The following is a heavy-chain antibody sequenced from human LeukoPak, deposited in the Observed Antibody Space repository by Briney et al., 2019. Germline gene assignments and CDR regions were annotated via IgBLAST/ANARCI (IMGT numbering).Heavy chain of an antibody. J-gene: IGHJ4*02. Sequence: ASVKVSCKASGHTFTGYYMHWVRQAPGQGLEWMGWINPNSGDTNYAQKFQGRVTVTRDTSISTAYMELSWLRSDDTAVYYCARVGSSGWCVHPTLDYWGQGTLVTVSS. CDR1: GHTFTGYY. V-gene: IGHV1-2*02. D-gene: IGHD6-19*01. CDR3: ARVGSSGWCVHPTLDY. CDR2: INPNSGDT.